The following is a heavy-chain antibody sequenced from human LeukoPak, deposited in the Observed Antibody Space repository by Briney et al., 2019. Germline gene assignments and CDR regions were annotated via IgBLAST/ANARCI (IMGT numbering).Heavy chain of an antibody. CDR3: AREDYYDSSGYQSSGFDY. V-gene: IGHV4-59*01. J-gene: IGHJ4*02. CDR1: GGSISSYY. D-gene: IGHD3-22*01. Sequence: SETLSLTCTVSGGSISSYYWSWIRQPPGKGLEWIGYIYYSGSTNYNPSLKSRVTISVDTSKNQFPLKLSSVTAADTAVYYCAREDYYDSSGYQSSGFDYWGQGTLVTVSS. CDR2: IYYSGST.